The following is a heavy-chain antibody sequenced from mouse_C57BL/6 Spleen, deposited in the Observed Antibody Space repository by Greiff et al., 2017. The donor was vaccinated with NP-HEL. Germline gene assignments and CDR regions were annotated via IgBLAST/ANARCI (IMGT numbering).Heavy chain of an antibody. Sequence: EVQVVESGGGLVKPGGSLKLSCAASGFTFSSYAMSWVRQTPEKRLEWVATISDGGSYTYYPDNVKGRFTISRDNAKNNLYLQMSHLKSEDTAMYYCARDMVTTIRYYFDYWGQGTTLTVSS. CDR1: GFTFSSYA. V-gene: IGHV5-4*01. CDR3: ARDMVTTIRYYFDY. D-gene: IGHD2-1*01. J-gene: IGHJ2*01. CDR2: ISDGGSYT.